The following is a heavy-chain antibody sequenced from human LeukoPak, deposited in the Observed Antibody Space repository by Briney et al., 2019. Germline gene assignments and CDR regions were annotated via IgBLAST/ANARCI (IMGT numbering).Heavy chain of an antibody. CDR2: INHSGST. CDR3: AKGGGDYAFDI. V-gene: IGHV4-34*01. J-gene: IGHJ3*02. CDR1: GGSFSGYY. Sequence: PSETLSLTCAVYGGSFSGYYWSWIRQPPGKGLEWIGEINHSGSTNYNPSLKSRVTISVDTSKNQFSLKLSSVTAADTAVYYCAKGGGDYAFDIWGQGTMVTVSS. D-gene: IGHD3-16*01.